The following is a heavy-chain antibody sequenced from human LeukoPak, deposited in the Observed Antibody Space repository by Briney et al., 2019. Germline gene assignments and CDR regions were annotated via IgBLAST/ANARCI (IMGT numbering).Heavy chain of an antibody. V-gene: IGHV1-3*01. CDR2: INAGNGNT. Sequence: ASVKVSCKASGYTFTSYAMHWVRQAPGQRLEWMGWINAGNGNTKYSQKFQGRVTITRDTSASTAYMELSSLRSEDTAVYYCARMPYYSSTSCYFDYYGMDVWGKGTTVTVSS. CDR1: GYTFTSYA. D-gene: IGHD2-2*01. J-gene: IGHJ6*04. CDR3: ARMPYYSSTSCYFDYYGMDV.